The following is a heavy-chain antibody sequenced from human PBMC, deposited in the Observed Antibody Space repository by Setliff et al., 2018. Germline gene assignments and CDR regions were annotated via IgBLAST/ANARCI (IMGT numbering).Heavy chain of an antibody. D-gene: IGHD2-21*01. CDR1: GGSITSGSYY. J-gene: IGHJ4*02. CDR2: LHTSGTT. V-gene: IGHV4-61*02. CDR3: ARAPNIFAGNFDF. Sequence: SETLSLTCAVSGGSITSGSYYWSWIRQPAGEGLEWIGRLHTSGTTDYNPPLKGRVTISADTSTNHFSLKLTSVTAADTAVYYCARAPNIFAGNFDFWGQGALVTVSS.